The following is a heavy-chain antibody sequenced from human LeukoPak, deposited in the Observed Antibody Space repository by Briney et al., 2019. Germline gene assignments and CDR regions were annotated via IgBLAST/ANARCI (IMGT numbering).Heavy chain of an antibody. D-gene: IGHD1-7*01. CDR1: GFTFSNAW. Sequence: GGSLRLSCAASGFTFSNAWMSWVRQAPGKGREWVGRIKSKTDGGTTDYAAPVKGRFTISRDDSKNTLYLQMNSLKTEDTAVYYCTTDGRGRGKLELRGYFDYWGQGTLVTVCS. CDR3: TTDGRGRGKLELRGYFDY. CDR2: IKSKTDGGTT. V-gene: IGHV3-15*01. J-gene: IGHJ4*02.